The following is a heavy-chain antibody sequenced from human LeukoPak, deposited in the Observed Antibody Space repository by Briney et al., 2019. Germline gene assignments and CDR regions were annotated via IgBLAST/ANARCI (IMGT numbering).Heavy chain of an antibody. CDR2: MYYDGSNE. Sequence: PGGSLRLSCAASGFIFSSYAMHWVRQAPGKGLEWVAVMYYDGSNEYHADSVKGRFTISRDNSKNTLYLQMNSLRVEDTAAYYCARDRGGNWVDAFDIWGQGTMVTVSS. CDR1: GFIFSSYA. D-gene: IGHD1-1*01. CDR3: ARDRGGNWVDAFDI. V-gene: IGHV3-33*01. J-gene: IGHJ3*02.